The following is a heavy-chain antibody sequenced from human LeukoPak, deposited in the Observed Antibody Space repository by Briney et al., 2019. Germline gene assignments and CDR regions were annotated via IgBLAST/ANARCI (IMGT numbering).Heavy chain of an antibody. CDR1: GYTFTSYG. D-gene: IGHD3-22*01. Sequence: ASVKVSRKASGYTFTSYGISWVRQAPGQGLEWMGWISAYNGNTNYAQKLQGRVTMTTDTSTSTAYMELRSLRSDDTAVYYCARDLRGRSYYDSSGYYPVAYWGQGTLVTVSS. J-gene: IGHJ4*02. CDR3: ARDLRGRSYYDSSGYYPVAY. CDR2: ISAYNGNT. V-gene: IGHV1-18*01.